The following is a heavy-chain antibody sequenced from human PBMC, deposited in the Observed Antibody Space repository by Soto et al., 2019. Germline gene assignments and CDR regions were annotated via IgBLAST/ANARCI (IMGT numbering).Heavy chain of an antibody. V-gene: IGHV1-3*01. D-gene: IGHD6-13*01. CDR3: ARGTAAAGTWWFDP. CDR1: GYTFTSYA. Sequence: VASVKVSCKASGYTFTSYAMHWVRQAPGQRLEWMGWINAGNGNTKYSQKFQGRVTITRDTSASTAYMELSSLRSEDTAVYYCARGTAAAGTWWFDPWGQGTLVTVSS. J-gene: IGHJ5*02. CDR2: INAGNGNT.